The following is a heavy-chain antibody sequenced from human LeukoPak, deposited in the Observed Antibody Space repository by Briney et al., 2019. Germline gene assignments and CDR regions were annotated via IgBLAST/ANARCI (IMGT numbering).Heavy chain of an antibody. Sequence: GGSLRLSCAASALTFSSAWMTWVRQIPGKGLEWVGHIKSRTDGGTTDYAAPVKGRFTVSRDDSKNTVYLQMNSLKTEDSAVYFCATEFYSNGYNYWGRGPLVTVSS. D-gene: IGHD5-24*01. CDR3: ATEFYSNGYNY. J-gene: IGHJ4*02. V-gene: IGHV3-15*01. CDR1: ALTFSSAW. CDR2: IKSRTDGGTT.